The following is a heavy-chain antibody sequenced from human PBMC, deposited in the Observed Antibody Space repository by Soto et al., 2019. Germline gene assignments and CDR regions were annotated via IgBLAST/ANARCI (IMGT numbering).Heavy chain of an antibody. J-gene: IGHJ4*02. CDR3: TKGEDDFWSGYWDNRFDY. Sequence: EVQLVESGGGLVKPGGSLRLSCAASGFTFSNAWMNWVRQAPGKGLEWVGGIKSKTDGGTTDYAAPVKGRFTISRDDSKNTLYLQMNSLKTEDTAVYYCTKGEDDFWSGYWDNRFDYWGQGTLVTVSS. CDR1: GFTFSNAW. V-gene: IGHV3-15*07. CDR2: IKSKTDGGTT. D-gene: IGHD3-3*01.